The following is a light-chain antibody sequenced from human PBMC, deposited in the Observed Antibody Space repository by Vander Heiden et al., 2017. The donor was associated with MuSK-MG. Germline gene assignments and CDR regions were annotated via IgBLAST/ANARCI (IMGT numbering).Light chain of an antibody. CDR3: QQDNNWPPWT. CDR1: QSVSSN. Sequence: DIVMTQSPATLSVSPGARATLSCRASQSVSSNLAWYQQKPGQTPRLLSYGASTRATGIPARFSGSGSGTEFTLTISSLQSEDFAVYDCQQDNNWPPWTFGQGTKVEIK. J-gene: IGKJ1*01. CDR2: GAS. V-gene: IGKV3-15*01.